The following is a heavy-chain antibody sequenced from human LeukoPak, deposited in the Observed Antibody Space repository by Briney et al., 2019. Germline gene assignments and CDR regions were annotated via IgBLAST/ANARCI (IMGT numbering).Heavy chain of an antibody. CDR2: IIPIFGTA. V-gene: IGHV1-69*05. CDR3: ARDDAPYYYDSSGYSQADY. D-gene: IGHD3-22*01. CDR1: GGTFSSYA. J-gene: IGHJ4*02. Sequence: SVKVSCTASGGTFSSYAISWVRQAPGQGLEWMGGIIPIFGTANYAQKFQGRVTITTDESTSTAYMELSSLRSEDTAVYYCARDDAPYYYDSSGYSQADYWGQGTLVTVSS.